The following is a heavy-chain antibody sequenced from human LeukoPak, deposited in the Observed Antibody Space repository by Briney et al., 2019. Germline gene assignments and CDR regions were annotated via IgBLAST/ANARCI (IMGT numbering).Heavy chain of an antibody. CDR3: ARRTGDRGYNWFDP. D-gene: IGHD7-27*01. CDR2: MNPNSGNT. J-gene: IGHJ5*02. CDR1: GYTFTSYD. V-gene: IGHV1-8*01. Sequence: ASVKVSCKASGYTFTSYDINWVRQATGQGLEWMGWMNPNSGNTGYAQKFQGRVTMTRNTSISTAYMELSSLRSEDTAVYYCARRTGDRGYNWFDPWGQGTLVTVSS.